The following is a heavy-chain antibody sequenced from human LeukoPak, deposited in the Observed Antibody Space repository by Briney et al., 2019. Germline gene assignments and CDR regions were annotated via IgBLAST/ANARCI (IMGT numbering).Heavy chain of an antibody. D-gene: IGHD3-10*01. CDR2: IYSGGST. V-gene: IGHV3-66*01. Sequence: GGSLRLSCAASGFTVSSNCMSWVRQAPGKGLEWVSVIYSGGSTYYADSVKGRFTISRDNSKNTLYLQMNSLRAEDTAVYYCASAPYGSGSPLDYWGQGTLVTVSS. J-gene: IGHJ4*02. CDR3: ASAPYGSGSPLDY. CDR1: GFTVSSNC.